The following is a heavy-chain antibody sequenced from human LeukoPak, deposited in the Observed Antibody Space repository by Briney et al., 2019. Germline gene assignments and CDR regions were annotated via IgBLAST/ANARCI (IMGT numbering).Heavy chain of an antibody. J-gene: IGHJ4*02. Sequence: SETLSLTCTVSGYSISSGYYWGWIRQPPGKGLEWIGSIYHSGSTYYNPSLKSRVTISVDTSKNQFSLKLSSVTAADTAVYYCARDGVVIVAAINFDYWGQGTLVTVFS. CDR2: IYHSGST. CDR1: GYSISSGYY. CDR3: ARDGVVIVAAINFDY. D-gene: IGHD2-15*01. V-gene: IGHV4-38-2*02.